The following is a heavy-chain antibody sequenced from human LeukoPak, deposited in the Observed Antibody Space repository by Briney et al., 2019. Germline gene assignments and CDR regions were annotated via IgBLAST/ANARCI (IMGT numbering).Heavy chain of an antibody. CDR2: IYHSGST. D-gene: IGHD1-20*01. Sequence: SETLSLTCAVSGGSISSSNWWSWVRQPPGKGLEWIGEIYHSGSTNYNPSLKSRVTISVDTSKNQFSLKLSSVTAADTAVYYCARDPGITGTTDPNWFDPWGQGTLVTVSS. J-gene: IGHJ5*02. V-gene: IGHV4-4*02. CDR3: ARDPGITGTTDPNWFDP. CDR1: GGSISSSNW.